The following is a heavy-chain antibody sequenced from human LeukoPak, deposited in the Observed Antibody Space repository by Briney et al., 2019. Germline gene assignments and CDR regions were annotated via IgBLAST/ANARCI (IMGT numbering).Heavy chain of an antibody. CDR1: GYTFTSYY. V-gene: IGHV1-46*01. CDR3: ARGDYYDSSGHSHTDY. CDR2: INPSAGST. D-gene: IGHD3-22*01. Sequence: ASVKVSCKASGYTFTSYYMHWVRQAPGQGLEWMGIINPSAGSTSCAQKFQGRVTMTRDTSTTTVYMELSSLRSEDTAVYYCARGDYYDSSGHSHTDYWGQGTLVTVSS. J-gene: IGHJ4*02.